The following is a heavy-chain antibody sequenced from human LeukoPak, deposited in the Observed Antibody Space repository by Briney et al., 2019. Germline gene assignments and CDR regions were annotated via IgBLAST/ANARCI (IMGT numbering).Heavy chain of an antibody. CDR3: ARITYSYGYPTWFDY. Sequence: GGSLRLSCAASGFTFSSYWMHWVRQAPGKGLVWVSRINSDGSSTSYADSVKGRLAISRDNAKNTLYLQMNSLRAEDTAVYYCARITYSYGYPTWFDYWGQGTLVTVSS. V-gene: IGHV3-74*01. D-gene: IGHD5-18*01. CDR2: INSDGSST. J-gene: IGHJ4*02. CDR1: GFTFSSYW.